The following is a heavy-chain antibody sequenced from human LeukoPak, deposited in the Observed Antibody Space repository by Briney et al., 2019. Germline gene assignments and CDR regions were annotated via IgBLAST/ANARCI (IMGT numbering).Heavy chain of an antibody. J-gene: IGHJ3*02. CDR2: ISYDGSNK. V-gene: IGHV3-30-3*01. CDR1: GFTFSSYA. D-gene: IGHD4-23*01. Sequence: GGSLRLSCAASGFTFSSYAMHWVRQAPGKGLEWVAVISYDGSNKYYADSVKGRFTTSKDNSKNTLYLQMNSLREEDTAVYYCAREFLRWSNGNAFDSWGQGTMVTVSS. CDR3: AREFLRWSNGNAFDS.